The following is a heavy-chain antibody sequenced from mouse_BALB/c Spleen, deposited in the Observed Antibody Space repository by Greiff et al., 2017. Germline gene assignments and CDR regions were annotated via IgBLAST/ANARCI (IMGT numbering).Heavy chain of an antibody. CDR2: INPYNGDT. CDR3: ARDEGLGDAMDY. Sequence: VQLKQSGPELVKPGASVKISCKASGYSFTGYFMNWVMQSHGKSLEWIGRINPYNGDTFYNQKFKGKATLTVDKSSSTAHMELRSLASEDSAVYYCARDEGLGDAMDYWGQGTSVTVSS. D-gene: IGHD2-4*01. V-gene: IGHV1-20*02. CDR1: GYSFTGYF. J-gene: IGHJ4*01.